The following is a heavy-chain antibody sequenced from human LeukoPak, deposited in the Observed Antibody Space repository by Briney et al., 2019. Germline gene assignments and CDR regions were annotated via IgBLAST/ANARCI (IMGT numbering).Heavy chain of an antibody. CDR2: IKHDGSDK. J-gene: IGHJ4*02. Sequence: GGSLRLSCAASGFTFTDYYMSWIRQAPGKGLEWVASIKHDGSDKYYVDSVKGRFTISRDGAKNSVYLQMNGLRAEDTAVYYCSRDRDSSGSWEINFDYWGQGTLVTVSS. V-gene: IGHV3-7*01. CDR1: GFTFTDYY. D-gene: IGHD6-13*01. CDR3: SRDRDSSGSWEINFDY.